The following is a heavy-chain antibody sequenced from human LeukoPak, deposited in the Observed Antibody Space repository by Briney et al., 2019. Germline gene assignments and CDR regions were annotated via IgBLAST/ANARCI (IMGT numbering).Heavy chain of an antibody. CDR1: GDSISSSSYY. CDR2: IYYSGNT. J-gene: IGHJ2*01. V-gene: IGHV4-39*01. Sequence: SETLSLTCTVSGDSISSSSYYWGWIRQPPGKGLEWIASIYYSGNTYYNPSLKSRVTISVDTSNNQFSLKLTSVTAADTAVYYCASYCSGGSCYSGRWDSWYFDLWGRGTLVTVSS. CDR3: ASYCSGGSCYSGRWDSWYFDL. D-gene: IGHD2-15*01.